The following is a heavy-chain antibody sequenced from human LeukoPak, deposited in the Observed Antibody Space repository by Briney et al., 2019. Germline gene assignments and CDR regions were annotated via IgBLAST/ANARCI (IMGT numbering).Heavy chain of an antibody. D-gene: IGHD1-26*01. J-gene: IGHJ4*02. CDR1: GYRFTSYW. CDR2: IYPGDSDT. Sequence: GESLQISCKGSGYRFTSYWIAWARQIPGKGLEWMGIIYPGDSDTRYSPSFQGQVTISADKSISTAYLQWSSLKASDTAMYYCATEFSGSYDYWGQGTLVTVSS. CDR3: ATEFSGSYDY. V-gene: IGHV5-51*01.